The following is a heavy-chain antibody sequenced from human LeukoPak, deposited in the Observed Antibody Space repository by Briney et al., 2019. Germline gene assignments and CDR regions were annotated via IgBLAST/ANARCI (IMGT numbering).Heavy chain of an antibody. CDR2: ISYDGSKK. J-gene: IGHJ4*02. Sequence: QPGGSLRLSCAASGFSFSPYAIHWVRQAPGKGLEWVAVISYDGSKKYYADSVRGRFTISRENSENTLCLRMNSLRTEDTAVYYCARDSAVFLRPLWFLDYWGQGTLVTVSS. D-gene: IGHD3/OR15-3a*01. CDR3: ARDSAVFLRPLWFLDY. V-gene: IGHV3-30-3*01. CDR1: GFSFSPYA.